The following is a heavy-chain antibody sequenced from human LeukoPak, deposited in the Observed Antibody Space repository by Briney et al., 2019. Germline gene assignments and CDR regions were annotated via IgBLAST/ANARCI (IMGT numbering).Heavy chain of an antibody. V-gene: IGHV3-30*03. CDR3: ARDLGMIRGAFDI. CDR1: GFTFSSYG. J-gene: IGHJ3*02. D-gene: IGHD3-22*01. Sequence: GGSLRLSCAASGFTFSSYGMHWVRQAPGKGLEWVAVISYDGSNKYYADSVKGRFTISRDNSKNTLYLQMNSLRAEDTAVYYCARDLGMIRGAFDIWGQGTMVTVSP. CDR2: ISYDGSNK.